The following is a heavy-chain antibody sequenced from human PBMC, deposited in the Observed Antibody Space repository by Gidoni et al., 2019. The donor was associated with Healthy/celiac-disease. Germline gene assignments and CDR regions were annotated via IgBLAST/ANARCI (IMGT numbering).Heavy chain of an antibody. CDR2: ISYDGSNK. Sequence: GESGGGVVQPGRSLRLSCAASGFTFSSYAMHWVRQAPGKGLEWVAVISYDGSNKYYADSVKGRFTISRDNSKNTLYLQMNSLRAEDTAVYYCARDLVLSSQIVVVPAAIPHTTKQIYYYYYYGMDVWGQGTTVTVSS. CDR3: ARDLVLSSQIVVVPAAIPHTTKQIYYYYYYGMDV. J-gene: IGHJ6*02. D-gene: IGHD2-2*01. V-gene: IGHV3-30-3*01. CDR1: GFTFSSYA.